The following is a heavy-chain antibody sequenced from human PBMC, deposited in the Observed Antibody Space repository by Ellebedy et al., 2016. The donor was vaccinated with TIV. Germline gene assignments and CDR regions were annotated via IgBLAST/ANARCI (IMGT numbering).Heavy chain of an antibody. D-gene: IGHD3-10*01. V-gene: IGHV4-59*01. Sequence: MPSETLSLTCTVSGDSISTYYWSWIRQPPGKGLEWIGYIYHTGSTTSNPSLKSRDTISVDVSTNHFSLRLTSVTAADTAVYYCARDSPSAWFGRPRHYFDHWGQGALVTVSP. J-gene: IGHJ4*02. CDR2: IYHTGST. CDR3: ARDSPSAWFGRPRHYFDH. CDR1: GDSISTYY.